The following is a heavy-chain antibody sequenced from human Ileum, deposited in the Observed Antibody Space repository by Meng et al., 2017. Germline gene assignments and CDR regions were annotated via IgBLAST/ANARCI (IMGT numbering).Heavy chain of an antibody. Sequence: GESLKISCAASGFIVSSDYMSWVRQAPGKGPEWVSIIYSSGTTYYADSVKGRFTVSRHNSENTLYLQMSSLRGEDTAVYYCVRDIGGKADWGKGTLVTVSS. D-gene: IGHD2-15*01. CDR2: IYSSGTT. J-gene: IGHJ4*02. V-gene: IGHV3-53*04. CDR1: GFIVSSDY. CDR3: VRDIGGKAD.